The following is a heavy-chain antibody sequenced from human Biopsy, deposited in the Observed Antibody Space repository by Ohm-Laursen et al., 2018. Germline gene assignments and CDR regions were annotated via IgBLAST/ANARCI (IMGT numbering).Heavy chain of an antibody. D-gene: IGHD6-19*01. V-gene: IGHV3-30*18. CDR2: ITHDGSKT. Sequence: SLRLSCASSVFTFSNYALHWVRRAPRQGLGWGAIITHDGSKTYYADSVEGRFTITRDQFKSTVYLQLNSLRTEDEAIYYSTKEGRGWYSERWGQGTLVTVSS. CDR1: VFTFSNYA. J-gene: IGHJ4*02. CDR3: TKEGRGWYSER.